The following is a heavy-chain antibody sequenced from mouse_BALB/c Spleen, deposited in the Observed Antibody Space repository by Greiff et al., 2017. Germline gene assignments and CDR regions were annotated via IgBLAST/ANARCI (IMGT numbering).Heavy chain of an antibody. CDR2: ISDGGSYT. CDR1: GFTFSDYY. D-gene: IGHD4-1*01. V-gene: IGHV5-4*02. CDR3: ARRGGVTGNAMDY. Sequence: EVMLVESGGGLVKPGGSLKLSCAASGFTFSDYYMYWVRQTPEKRLEWVATISDGGSYTYYPDSVKGRFTISRDNAKNNLYLQMSSLKSEDTAMYYCARRGGVTGNAMDYWGQGTSGTVSS. J-gene: IGHJ4*01.